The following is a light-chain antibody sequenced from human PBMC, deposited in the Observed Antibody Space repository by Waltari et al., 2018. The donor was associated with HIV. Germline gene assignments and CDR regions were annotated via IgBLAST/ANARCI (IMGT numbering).Light chain of an antibody. V-gene: IGLV1-47*01. J-gene: IGLJ1*01. CDR1: SSNIGSNY. Sequence: QSVLTQPPSASGTPGQRVTISCSGSSSNIGSNYGYWYQQLPGTAPKLRIYRNNQRPSGVPDRFSGSKSGTSASLAISGLRSEDEADYYCAAWDDSLSGYVFGTGTKVTVL. CDR2: RNN. CDR3: AAWDDSLSGYV.